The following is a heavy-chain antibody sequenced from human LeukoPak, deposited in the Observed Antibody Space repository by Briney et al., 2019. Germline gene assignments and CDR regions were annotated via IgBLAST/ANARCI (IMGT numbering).Heavy chain of an antibody. CDR2: INHSGST. J-gene: IGHJ4*02. Sequence: PSETLSLTCAVYGGSFSGYYWSWIRQPPGKGLEWIGEINHSGSTNYNPSLKSRVTISVDTSKNQFSLKLSSVTAADTAVYYCARANRLGYLDYWGQGTLVTVSS. CDR3: ARANRLGYLDY. CDR1: GGSFSGYY. D-gene: IGHD3-9*01. V-gene: IGHV4-34*01.